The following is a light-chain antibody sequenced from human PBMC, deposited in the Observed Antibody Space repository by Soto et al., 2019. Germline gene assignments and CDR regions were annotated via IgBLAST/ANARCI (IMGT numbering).Light chain of an antibody. J-gene: IGKJ2*01. V-gene: IGKV3-15*01. CDR2: GAS. CDR1: XSVSSN. Sequence: EIVMTQSPATLSVSPGERATLSCRASXSVSSNLAWYQQKPGQAPRLLIYGASTRATGIPARFSGSGSGTEFTLTISSLQSEDFAVYYCQQYNNWPPGTFGQGTKLEIK. CDR3: QQYNNWPPGT.